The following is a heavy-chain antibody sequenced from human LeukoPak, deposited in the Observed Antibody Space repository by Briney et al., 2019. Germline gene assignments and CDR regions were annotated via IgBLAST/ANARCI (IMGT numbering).Heavy chain of an antibody. CDR2: INHSGNS. Sequence: SETLSLTCSVYGGSFSGYYWRWIRQPPGKGLEWIGEINHSGNSNYNPSLKSRVTISVDTSKNQFSLKLNSVTAADTGVYYCARGLTHWGQGTLVTVSS. J-gene: IGHJ4*02. V-gene: IGHV4-34*01. CDR3: ARGLTH. CDR1: GGSFSGYY.